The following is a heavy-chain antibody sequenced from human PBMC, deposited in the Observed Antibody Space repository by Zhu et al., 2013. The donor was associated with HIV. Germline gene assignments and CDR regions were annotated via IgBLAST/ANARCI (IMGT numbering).Heavy chain of an antibody. J-gene: IGHJ4*02. CDR3: ARDHNSGYYVYFDY. D-gene: IGHD3-22*01. V-gene: IGHV1-69*01. Sequence: QVQLVQSGAEVKKPGSSVKVSCKASGGTFSNYGINWVRQAPGQGLEWMGGIIPIFDTANYAQKFQGRVTITADESTSTAYMELSSLRSEDTAVYYCARDHNSGYYVYFDYWAREPWSPSP. CDR1: GGTFSNYG. CDR2: IIPIFDTA.